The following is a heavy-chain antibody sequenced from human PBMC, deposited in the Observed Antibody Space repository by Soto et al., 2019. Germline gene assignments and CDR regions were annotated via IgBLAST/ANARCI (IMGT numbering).Heavy chain of an antibody. D-gene: IGHD3-3*01. V-gene: IGHV3-23*01. J-gene: IGHJ6*03. Sequence: GGSLRLSCAASGFTFSSYAMSWVRQAPGKGLEWVSAISGSGGSTYYADSVKGRFTISRDNSKNTLYLQMNSLRAEDTAVYYCAKQPIFGVVIRGYRYMDVWCKGTTVTVSS. CDR3: AKQPIFGVVIRGYRYMDV. CDR1: GFTFSSYA. CDR2: ISGSGGST.